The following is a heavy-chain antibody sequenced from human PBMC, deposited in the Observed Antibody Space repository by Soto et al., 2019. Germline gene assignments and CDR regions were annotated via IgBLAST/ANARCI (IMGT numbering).Heavy chain of an antibody. V-gene: IGHV1-18*04. CDR3: ARDPRYYGSGYYDSDY. D-gene: IGHD3-10*01. CDR2: MSPFTGKA. CDR1: GYVFASCG. Sequence: ASAELSWKACGYVFASCGRCWVRQATGQGLEWVGWMSPFTGKADYAQHFQGIVTMTADTSTNTAFMELRSLRSDDTAVYYCARDPRYYGSGYYDSDYWGQGTLVTVSS. J-gene: IGHJ4*02.